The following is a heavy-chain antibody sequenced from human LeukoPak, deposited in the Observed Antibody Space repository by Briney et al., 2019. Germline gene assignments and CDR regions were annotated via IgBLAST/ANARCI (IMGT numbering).Heavy chain of an antibody. CDR2: IYSTGST. D-gene: IGHD3-9*01. CDR3: SRGSILTQD. V-gene: IGHV4-4*08. CDR1: GGSINNYY. J-gene: IGHJ4*02. Sequence: SEALSLTCAVSGGSINNYYWSWSRQAPGRGLEWGWDIYSTGSTTYNPSLKSRVSLSVDTSKNQCSLRLSSVTPADTAMYYCSRGSILTQDRAQGILVVVSS.